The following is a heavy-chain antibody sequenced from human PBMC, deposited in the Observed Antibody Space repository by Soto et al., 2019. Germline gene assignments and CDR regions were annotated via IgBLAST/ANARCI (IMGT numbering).Heavy chain of an antibody. CDR2: IFNSGST. CDR3: SGGDSSGWHKFDY. J-gene: IGHJ4*02. CDR1: GGSVSSSSYS. V-gene: IGHV4-39*01. Sequence: QLQLQESGPGLVKPSETLSLTCTVSGGSVSSSSYSWAWIRQPPGKGLEWMGNIFNSGSTYNNPSPKRRVHISVDTSRKQSSLKLNSVTAADTAVYYCSGGDSSGWHKFDYWGQGALVTVSS. D-gene: IGHD6-19*01.